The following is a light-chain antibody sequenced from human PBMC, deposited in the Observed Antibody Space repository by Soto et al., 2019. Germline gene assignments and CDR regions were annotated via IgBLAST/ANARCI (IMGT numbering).Light chain of an antibody. CDR3: QQYTNWPPWT. CDR1: QSVSRD. CDR2: GAS. J-gene: IGKJ1*01. Sequence: EIVMTQSPATLSVSPGERATLSCRASQSVSRDLAWYQQKPGQAPRLLIYGASTRAAGIPARFSGSGSGTEFTLTFSSLQSEDFAVYYCQQYTNWPPWTFGRGTKVDIK. V-gene: IGKV3-15*01.